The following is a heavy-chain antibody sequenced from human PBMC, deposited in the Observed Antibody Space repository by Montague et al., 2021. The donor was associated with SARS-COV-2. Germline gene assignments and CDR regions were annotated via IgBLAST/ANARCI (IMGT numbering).Heavy chain of an antibody. CDR1: GFSLSTSGMC. CDR3: ARSWGQWLLWGYYFDY. J-gene: IGHJ4*02. V-gene: IGHV4-39*01. CDR2: IYYSGST. Sequence: LVKPTQTLTLTCTFSGFSLSTSGMCVSWIRQPPGKGLEWIGSIYYSGSTYYNPSLKSRVTISVDTSKDQFSLKLSSVTAADTAVYYCARSWGQWLLWGYYFDYWGQGTLVTVSS. D-gene: IGHD6-19*01.